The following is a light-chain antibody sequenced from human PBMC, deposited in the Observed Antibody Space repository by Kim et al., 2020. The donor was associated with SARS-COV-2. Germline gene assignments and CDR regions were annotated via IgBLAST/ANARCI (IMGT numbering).Light chain of an antibody. Sequence: DIQMTQSPSSLSASVGDGVTITCRASQGINRDLAWYQQRPGKVPKLLIYGASTLQSGVPSRFSGGGSGTDFTLTISGLQPEDVATYYCQQYNSAPWTFGQGTKVDIK. CDR3: QQYNSAPWT. V-gene: IGKV1-27*01. CDR1: QGINRD. CDR2: GAS. J-gene: IGKJ1*01.